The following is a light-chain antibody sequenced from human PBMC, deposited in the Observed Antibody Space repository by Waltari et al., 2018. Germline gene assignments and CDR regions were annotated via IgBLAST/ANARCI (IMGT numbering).Light chain of an antibody. J-gene: IGLJ2*01. CDR1: SSDIGAYNY. CDR2: DVS. CDR3: SSYTSTSTPVV. Sequence: QSALTQPASVSGSPGRSITISCTGTSSDIGAYNYVSCYQQHPGKAPKLMIYDVSNRPSGVSNRFSGSKSGNTASLTISGLQADDEADYYCSSYTSTSTPVVFGGGTKLTVL. V-gene: IGLV2-14*03.